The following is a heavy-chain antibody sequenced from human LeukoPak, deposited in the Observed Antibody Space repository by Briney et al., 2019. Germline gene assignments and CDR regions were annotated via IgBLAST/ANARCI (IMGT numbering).Heavy chain of an antibody. D-gene: IGHD6-19*01. CDR1: GASISSGDYY. J-gene: IGHJ2*01. CDR3: ARPGYSSGWYDWYFDL. CDR2: IYYSGST. Sequence: SQTLSLTCTVSGASISSGDYYWSWLRQPPGKGLEWIGYIYYSGSTYYNPSLKSRVTISVDTSKNQFSLKLSSVTAADTAVYYCARPGYSSGWYDWYFDLWGRGTLVTVSS. V-gene: IGHV4-30-4*01.